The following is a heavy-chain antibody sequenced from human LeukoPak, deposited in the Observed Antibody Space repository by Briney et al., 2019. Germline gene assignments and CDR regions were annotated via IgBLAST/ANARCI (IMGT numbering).Heavy chain of an antibody. V-gene: IGHV3-74*01. CDR2: INSDGSST. Sequence: PGGSLRLSCAASGFTFSSYWMHCVRHAPGKRLVWVSRINSDGSSTSYADSVKGRFTISRDNAKNTLYLQMNSLRAEDTAVYYCASLPHPWGPYYYYYYMDVWGKGTTVTISS. D-gene: IGHD7-27*01. J-gene: IGHJ6*03. CDR3: ASLPHPWGPYYYYYYMDV. CDR1: GFTFSSYW.